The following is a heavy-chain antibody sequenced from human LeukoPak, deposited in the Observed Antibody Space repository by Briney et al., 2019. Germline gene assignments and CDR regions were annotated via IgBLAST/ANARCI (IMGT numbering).Heavy chain of an antibody. CDR1: GFTFDDYA. CDR3: AKDIDRLPFAHSNDYYYYGMDV. J-gene: IGHJ6*02. D-gene: IGHD3-10*01. CDR2: ISWNSGSI. V-gene: IGHV3-9*01. Sequence: GGSLRLSCAASGFTFDDYAMLWVRQAPGKGLGWVSGISWNSGSIGYADSVKGRFTISRDNAKNSLYLQMNSLRAEDTALYYCAKDIDRLPFAHSNDYYYYGMDVWGQGTTVTVSS.